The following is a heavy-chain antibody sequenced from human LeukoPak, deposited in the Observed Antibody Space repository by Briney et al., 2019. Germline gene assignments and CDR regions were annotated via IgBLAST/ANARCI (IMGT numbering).Heavy chain of an antibody. CDR1: GGTFSGYD. J-gene: IGHJ4*02. CDR3: ARQYCSGGSCYSDY. D-gene: IGHD2-15*01. Sequence: SETLSLTCTVSGGTFSGYDWNWIRQPPGKGLEWIGYIHYSGSTDYNPSLKSRVTISVDTSKNQFSLKLSSVTAADTAVYYCARQYCSGGSCYSDYWGQGTLVTVSS. V-gene: IGHV4-59*08. CDR2: IHYSGST.